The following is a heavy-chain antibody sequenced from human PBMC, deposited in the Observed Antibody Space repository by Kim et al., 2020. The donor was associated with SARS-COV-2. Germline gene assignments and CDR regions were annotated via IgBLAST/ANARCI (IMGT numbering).Heavy chain of an antibody. Sequence: GGSLRLSCAASGFTVSSNYMSWVRQAPGKGLEWVSVIYSGGSTYYADSVKGRFTISRDNSKNTLYLQMNSLRAEDTAVYYCARDSGSYYQRGGMDVWGQGTTVTVSS. J-gene: IGHJ6*02. CDR1: GFTVSSNY. CDR2: IYSGGST. V-gene: IGHV3-66*01. CDR3: ARDSGSYYQRGGMDV. D-gene: IGHD3-10*01.